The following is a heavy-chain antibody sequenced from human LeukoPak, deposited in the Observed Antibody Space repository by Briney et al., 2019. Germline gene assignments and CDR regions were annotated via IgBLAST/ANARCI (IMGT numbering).Heavy chain of an antibody. J-gene: IGHJ4*02. CDR2: IADNGDAT. D-gene: IGHD3-9*01. CDR1: GFAFGSHP. CDR3: AKHHYDILLSHFDS. V-gene: IGHV3-23*01. Sequence: PGGSLRLSCAASGFAFGSHPMSWVRQAPEKGLEWVSGIADNGDATYYGDSVKGRFTISRDNSKSALYLELNSLRAEDTAVYFCAKHHYDILLSHFDSWGQGTLVAVPS.